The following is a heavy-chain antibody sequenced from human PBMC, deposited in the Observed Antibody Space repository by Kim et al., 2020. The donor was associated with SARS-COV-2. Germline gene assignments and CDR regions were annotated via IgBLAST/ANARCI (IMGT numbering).Heavy chain of an antibody. D-gene: IGHD2-2*01. CDR1: GGSINGYY. CDR3: ANTQYQSFGRDV. CDR2: IYYSGST. Sequence: SETLSLTCTVSGGSINGYYWSWIRQPPGRGLEWIGYIYYSGSTNYNPSLKSRVTISVDTSKNQFSLKVSSVTAADTAVYYCANTQYQSFGRDVWGQGTTVTVSS. J-gene: IGHJ6*02. V-gene: IGHV4-59*13.